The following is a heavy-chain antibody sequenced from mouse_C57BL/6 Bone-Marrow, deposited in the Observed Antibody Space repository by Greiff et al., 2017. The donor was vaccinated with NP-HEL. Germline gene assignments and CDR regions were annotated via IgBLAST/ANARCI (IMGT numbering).Heavy chain of an antibody. CDR2: ISYDGSN. D-gene: IGHD1-1*01. CDR3: ARDRGTVVAKGAMDY. J-gene: IGHJ4*01. CDR1: GYSITSGYY. V-gene: IGHV3-6*01. Sequence: EVKLMESGPGLVKPSQSLSLTCSVTGYSITSGYYWNWIRQFPGNKLEWMGYISYDGSNTSNPSLKNRISITRDTSKNQFFLKLNSVTTEDTATYYCARDRGTVVAKGAMDYWGQGTSVTVSS.